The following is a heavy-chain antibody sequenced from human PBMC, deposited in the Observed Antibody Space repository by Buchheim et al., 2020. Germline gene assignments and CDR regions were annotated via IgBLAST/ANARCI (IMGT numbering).Heavy chain of an antibody. CDR1: RFTFRSYT. J-gene: IGHJ4*02. CDR2: ITDSGGST. D-gene: IGHD2-15*01. V-gene: IGHV3-23*01. Sequence: EVQLLESGGGLVQPGGSLRLSCAASRFTFRSYTINWVRQAPGKGLEWVSTITDSGGSTYYADSVKGRFTISRDNSRSTLYLQMNNLRADDTAVYFCTKGLCSGGGCDAFDCWGQGTL. CDR3: TKGLCSGGGCDAFDC.